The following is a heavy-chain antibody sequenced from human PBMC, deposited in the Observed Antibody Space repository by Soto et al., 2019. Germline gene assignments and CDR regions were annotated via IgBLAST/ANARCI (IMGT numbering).Heavy chain of an antibody. J-gene: IGHJ4*02. V-gene: IGHV3-64D*06. Sequence: EVQLVESGGGLVQPGGTLRLSCSASGFIFSESTIYWVRQVPGKRLEAISAVSTSGRSTYYADSVKDRFTISRDNSKNSLFLQMGSLRPEDTAISYCVKQAHSLDGVALDYCGQGTHVTVAS. CDR1: GFIFSEST. D-gene: IGHD2-15*01. CDR2: VSTSGRST. CDR3: VKQAHSLDGVALDY.